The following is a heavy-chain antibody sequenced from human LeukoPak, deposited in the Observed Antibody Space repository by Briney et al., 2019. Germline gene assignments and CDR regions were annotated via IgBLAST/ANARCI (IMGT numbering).Heavy chain of an antibody. Sequence: GASVKVSCKASGYTFTSYGISWVRQAPGQGLEWMGWISAYNGNTNYAQKLQGRVTMTTDTSTSTAYMELRSLRSDDTAVYYCARRDIVVVPAAPRGVRDYYYYMDVWGKGTTVTVSS. D-gene: IGHD2-2*01. V-gene: IGHV1-18*01. CDR1: GYTFTSYG. CDR2: ISAYNGNT. CDR3: ARRDIVVVPAAPRGVRDYYYYMDV. J-gene: IGHJ6*03.